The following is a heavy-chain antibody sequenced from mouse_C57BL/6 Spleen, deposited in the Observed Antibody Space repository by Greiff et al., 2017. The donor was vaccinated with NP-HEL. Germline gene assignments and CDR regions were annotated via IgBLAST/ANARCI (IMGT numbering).Heavy chain of an antibody. CDR2: IYPRDGST. Sequence: VQLQESDAELVKPGASVKISCKVSGYTFTDHTIHWMKQRPEQGLEWIGYIYPRDGSTKYNEKFKGKATLTADKSSSTAYMQLNSLTSEDSAVYFCARREELDLYYFDYWGQGTTLTVSS. D-gene: IGHD4-1*01. CDR1: GYTFTDHT. J-gene: IGHJ2*01. V-gene: IGHV1-78*01. CDR3: ARREELDLYYFDY.